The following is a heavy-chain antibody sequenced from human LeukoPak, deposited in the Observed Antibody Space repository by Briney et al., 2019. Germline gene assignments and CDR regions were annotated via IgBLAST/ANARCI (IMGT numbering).Heavy chain of an antibody. D-gene: IGHD2-21*01. CDR2: IYYSGST. Sequence: SETLSLTCTVSGGSISSGGYYWSWIRQHPGKGLEWIGYIYYSGSTYYNPSLKSRVTISVDTSKNQFSLKLSSVTAADTAVYYCARVSPSVVVIGSAYYMDVWGKGTTVTVSS. V-gene: IGHV4-31*03. CDR1: GGSISSGGYY. J-gene: IGHJ6*03. CDR3: ARVSPSVVVIGSAYYMDV.